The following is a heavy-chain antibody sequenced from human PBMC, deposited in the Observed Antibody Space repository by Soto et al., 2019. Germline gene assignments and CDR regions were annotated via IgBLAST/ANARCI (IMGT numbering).Heavy chain of an antibody. V-gene: IGHV3-30*18. Sequence: QVHLVESGGGVVQPGRSLRLSCAASGFTFSDYGVHWVRQAPGKGLEWVAAISSEGSSQFYGEPMKGRFAVSRDNSKNTAYLQVPSLGPEDAAVYYCAKGNPGASGLTSPTFESWGQGTLVTVSS. D-gene: IGHD1-1*01. CDR1: GFTFSDYG. J-gene: IGHJ4*02. CDR2: ISSEGSSQ. CDR3: AKGNPGASGLTSPTFES.